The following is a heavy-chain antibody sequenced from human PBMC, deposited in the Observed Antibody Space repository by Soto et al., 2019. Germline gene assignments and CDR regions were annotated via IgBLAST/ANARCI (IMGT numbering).Heavy chain of an antibody. CDR1: GGSISSGDYY. J-gene: IGHJ5*02. CDR2: IYYSGST. CDR3: ARDKAAPPAGQFSWFDP. V-gene: IGHV4-30-4*02. D-gene: IGHD2-2*01. Sequence: SETLSLTCTVSGGSISSGDYYWSWIRQPPGKGLEWIGYIYYSGSTYYNPSLKSRVTISVDTSKNQFSLKLSSVTAADTAVYYCARDKAAPPAGQFSWFDPWGQGTLVTVSS.